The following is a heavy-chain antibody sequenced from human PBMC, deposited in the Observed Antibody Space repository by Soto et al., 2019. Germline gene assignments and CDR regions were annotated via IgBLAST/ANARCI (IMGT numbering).Heavy chain of an antibody. CDR3: ARDPWAADY. Sequence: EVQLVESGGGLVQPGGSLRLSCAASRFTVSTKYMSWVRQAPGKGLEWVSVIYSGGSTFYADSVRGRFTISRDNSKNTVHLQMNSLRAEDTAVYYCARDPWAADYWGQGTLVTVSS. D-gene: IGHD3-16*01. J-gene: IGHJ4*02. CDR2: IYSGGST. V-gene: IGHV3-66*01. CDR1: RFTVSTKY.